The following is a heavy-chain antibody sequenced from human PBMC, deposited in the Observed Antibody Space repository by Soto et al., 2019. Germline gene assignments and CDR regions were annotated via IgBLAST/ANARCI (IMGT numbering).Heavy chain of an antibody. CDR3: ASTKLAVEPTTYHQYGIDV. J-gene: IGHJ6*02. Sequence: GESLKISCKGSGYSFTSYWISWVRQMPGKGLEWMGRIDPSDSYTNYSPSFQGHVTISADRAISTAYLQWSSLKASDTAMYYCASTKLAVEPTTYHQYGIDVRSQRTTVTVSS. D-gene: IGHD1-1*01. CDR2: IDPSDSYT. CDR1: GYSFTSYW. V-gene: IGHV5-10-1*01.